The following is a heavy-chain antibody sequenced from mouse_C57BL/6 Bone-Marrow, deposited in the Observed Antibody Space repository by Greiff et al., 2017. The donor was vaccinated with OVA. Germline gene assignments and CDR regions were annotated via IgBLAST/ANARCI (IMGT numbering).Heavy chain of an antibody. V-gene: IGHV7-1*01. CDR3: ARDDYYWYFDV. Sequence: EVQGVESGGGLVQSGRSLRLSCATSGFTFSDFYMEWVRQAPGKGLDWIAASRNKANDYTTEYSASVKGRFIVSRDTSQSILYLQMNALRAEDTASYYCARDDYYWYFDVWGTGTTVTVSS. CDR2: SRNKANDYTT. J-gene: IGHJ1*03. CDR1: GFTFSDFY.